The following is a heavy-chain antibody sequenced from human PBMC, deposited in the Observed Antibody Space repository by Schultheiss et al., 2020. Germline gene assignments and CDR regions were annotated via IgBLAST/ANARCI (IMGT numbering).Heavy chain of an antibody. CDR3: ARGEWLGL. J-gene: IGHJ4*02. D-gene: IGHD6-19*01. CDR1: GGSISSSSYY. Sequence: ETLSLTCTVSGGSISSSSYYWGWIRQPPGKGLEWIGSIYYSGSTYYNPSLKSRVTISVDTSKNQFSLKLSSVTAADTAVYYCARGEWLGLWGQGTLVTVSS. CDR2: IYYSGST. V-gene: IGHV4-39*07.